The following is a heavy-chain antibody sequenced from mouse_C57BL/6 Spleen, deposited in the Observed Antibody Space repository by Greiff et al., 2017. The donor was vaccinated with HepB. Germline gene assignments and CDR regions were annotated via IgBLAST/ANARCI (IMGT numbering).Heavy chain of an antibody. D-gene: IGHD2-12*01. V-gene: IGHV7-3*01. CDR2: IRNKANGYTT. Sequence: EVKLMESGGGLVQPGGSLSLSCAASGFTFTDYYMSWVRQPPGKALEWLGFIRNKANGYTTEYSASVKGRFTISRDNSQSILYLQMNALRAEDSATYYCARYGPYYRYFDVWGTGTTVTVSS. CDR3: ARYGPYYRYFDV. J-gene: IGHJ1*03. CDR1: GFTFTDYY.